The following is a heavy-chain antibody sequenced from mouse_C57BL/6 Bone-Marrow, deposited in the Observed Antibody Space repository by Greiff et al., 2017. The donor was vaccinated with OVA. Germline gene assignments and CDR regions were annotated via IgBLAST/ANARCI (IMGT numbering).Heavy chain of an antibody. CDR2: IYPGDGDT. CDR1: GYAFSSSW. V-gene: IGHV1-82*01. Sequence: QVQLQQSGPELVKPGASVTISCKASGYAFSSSWMNWVKQRPGQGLEWIGRIYPGDGDTNYNGKFKGKATLTADKSSSTAYMQLSSLTAEDAAVYFCAGDDPAWFAYWGQGTLVTVSA. J-gene: IGHJ3*01. CDR3: AGDDPAWFAY.